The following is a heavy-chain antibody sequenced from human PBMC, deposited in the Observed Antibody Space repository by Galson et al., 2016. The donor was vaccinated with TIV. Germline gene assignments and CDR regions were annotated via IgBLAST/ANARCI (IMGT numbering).Heavy chain of an antibody. Sequence: SVKVSCKASGYTFTGFYIHWIRQAPGQGLEWMGWLNPDSGYTDYAQNFQGRVNMTRDTSIRTAYMELSRLMSVDPAVYYCARRNWGNWLAPWGQGTLVTVSS. D-gene: IGHD3-16*01. V-gene: IGHV1-2*02. CDR2: LNPDSGYT. CDR1: GYTFTGFY. J-gene: IGHJ5*02. CDR3: ARRNWGNWLAP.